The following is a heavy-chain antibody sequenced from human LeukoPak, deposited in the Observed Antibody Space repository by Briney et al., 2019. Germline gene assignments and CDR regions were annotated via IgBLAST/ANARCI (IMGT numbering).Heavy chain of an antibody. J-gene: IGHJ4*02. Sequence: GGSLRLSCAASGFTFSSHWMSWVRQGLGKGLEWVANIKQDGSEKYYVDSVKGRFTISRDNAKNSLYLQMNSLRAEDTAVYYCARSNREFASGTGDFWGQGTLATVSS. CDR1: GFTFSSHW. D-gene: IGHD3-10*01. CDR3: ARSNREFASGTGDF. CDR2: IKQDGSEK. V-gene: IGHV3-7*05.